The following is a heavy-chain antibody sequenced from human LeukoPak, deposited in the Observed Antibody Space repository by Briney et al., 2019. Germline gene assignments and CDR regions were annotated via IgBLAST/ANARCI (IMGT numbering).Heavy chain of an antibody. J-gene: IGHJ4*02. CDR3: ATNRGGSGSYYKNADY. Sequence: SGGSLRLSCAASGFTFSSYSMNWVRQAPGKGLEWVSSISSSSSYIYYADSVKGRFTISRDNAKNSLYLQMNSLRAEDTAVYYCATNRGGSGSYYKNADYWGQGTLVTVSS. V-gene: IGHV3-21*01. CDR1: GFTFSSYS. CDR2: ISSSSSYI. D-gene: IGHD3-10*01.